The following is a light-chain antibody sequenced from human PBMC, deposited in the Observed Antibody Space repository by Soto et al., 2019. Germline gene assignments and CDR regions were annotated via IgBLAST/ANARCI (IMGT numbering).Light chain of an antibody. CDR1: TSNIGANH. J-gene: IGLJ2*01. CDR2: ATD. CDR3: TSYTTTSSLGV. V-gene: IGLV1-44*01. Sequence: QSVLTQPPSAAGTPGQRVIISCSGSTSNIGANHVNWYQQFPGTAPKLLIFATDRRPSGVPARFSGSKSGTSASLAISGLQSADEADYYCTSYTTTSSLGVFGGGTKVTVL.